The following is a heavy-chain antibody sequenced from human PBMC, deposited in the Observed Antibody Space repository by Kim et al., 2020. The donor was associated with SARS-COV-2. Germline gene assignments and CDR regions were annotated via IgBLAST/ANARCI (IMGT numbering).Heavy chain of an antibody. CDR3: ARQYTAMGPAFFDY. V-gene: IGHV4-31*02. D-gene: IGHD5-18*01. Sequence: NPSLKSRVTISVDTSKNQFSLKLSSVTAADTAVYYCARQYTAMGPAFFDYWGQGTLVTVSS. J-gene: IGHJ4*02.